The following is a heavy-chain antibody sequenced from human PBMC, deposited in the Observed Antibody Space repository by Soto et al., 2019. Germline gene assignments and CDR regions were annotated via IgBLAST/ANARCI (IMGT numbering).Heavy chain of an antibody. CDR3: ASPYGDVFPHYYYGMDV. D-gene: IGHD4-17*01. CDR1: GGTFSSYA. J-gene: IGHJ6*02. Sequence: QVQLVQSGAEVKKPGSSVKVSCKASGGTFSSYAISWVRQAPGQGLEWMGGIIPIFGTANYEQKFQGRVTITADESTSTAYMELSSLRSEDTAVYYCASPYGDVFPHYYYGMDVWGQGTTVTVSS. V-gene: IGHV1-69*01. CDR2: IIPIFGTA.